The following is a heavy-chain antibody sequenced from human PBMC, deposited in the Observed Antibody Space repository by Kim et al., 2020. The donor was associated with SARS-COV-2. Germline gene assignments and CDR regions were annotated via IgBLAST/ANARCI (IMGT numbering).Heavy chain of an antibody. CDR3: ARGITMVRGAHLLLYGMDV. CDR2: IYYSGST. D-gene: IGHD3-10*01. V-gene: IGHV4-59*08. CDR1: GGSISSYY. Sequence: SETLSLTCTVSGGSISSYYWSWIRQPPGKGLGWIGYIYYSGSTNYNPSLKSRVTISVDTSKNQFSLKLSSVTAADTAVYYCARGITMVRGAHLLLYGMDVWGQGTTVTVSS. J-gene: IGHJ6*02.